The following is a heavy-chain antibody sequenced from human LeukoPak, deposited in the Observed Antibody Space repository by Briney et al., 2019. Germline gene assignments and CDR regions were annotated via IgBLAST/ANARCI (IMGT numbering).Heavy chain of an antibody. CDR1: GYSFTNYW. CDR3: ARQRVPARGCDAFDI. D-gene: IGHD3-10*01. J-gene: IGHJ3*02. CDR2: IYPGDSET. Sequence: GESLKISCKGSGYSFTNYWIGWVRQMPGKGLECMGIIYPGDSETRYSPSFQGQVTISADRSISTAYLQWSSLKASDTAMYYCARQRVPARGCDAFDIWGQGTMVTVSS. V-gene: IGHV5-51*01.